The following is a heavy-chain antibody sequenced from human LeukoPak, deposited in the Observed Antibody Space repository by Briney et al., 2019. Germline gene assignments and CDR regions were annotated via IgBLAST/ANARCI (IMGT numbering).Heavy chain of an antibody. CDR3: AMKNYDFWSGYYSDY. CDR1: GGSISSYY. Sequence: NPSETLSLTCTVSGGSISSYYWSWIRQPPGKGLEWIGYIYYSGSTNYNPSLKSRVTISVDTSKNQFSLKLSSVTAADTAVYYCAMKNYDFWSGYYSDYWGQGTLVTVSS. V-gene: IGHV4-59*01. J-gene: IGHJ4*02. D-gene: IGHD3-3*01. CDR2: IYYSGST.